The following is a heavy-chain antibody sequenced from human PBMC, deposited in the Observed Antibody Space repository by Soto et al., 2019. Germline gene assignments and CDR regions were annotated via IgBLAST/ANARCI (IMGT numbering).Heavy chain of an antibody. CDR1: GFSLSTSGVG. D-gene: IGHD1-7*01. J-gene: IGHJ4*02. CDR3: AHRPPGTSFDY. V-gene: IGHV2-5*01. Sequence: QITLKESGPTLVKPTQTLTLTCTFTGFSLSTSGVGVGRIRQPPGKALETLALIYWYDDTRSSPSLKSKLTIPKDTSKNQVVLTMTNMDPVDTATYYCAHRPPGTSFDYWGQGTLLTVSS. CDR2: IYWYDDT.